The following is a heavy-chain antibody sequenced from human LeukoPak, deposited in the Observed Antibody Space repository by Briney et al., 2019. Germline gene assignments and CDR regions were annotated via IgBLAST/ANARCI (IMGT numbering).Heavy chain of an antibody. CDR1: GDSISISSYY. Sequence: SETLSLTCTVSGDSISISSYYWGWIRQPPGKGLEWIGNIYYSGSTYYNPSLKSRVTISVDTSKNQFSLKLSSVTAADTAVYYCVPEYCSGGSCYFSGDWGQGTLVTVSS. CDR3: VPEYCSGGSCYFSGD. J-gene: IGHJ4*02. V-gene: IGHV4-39*01. D-gene: IGHD2-15*01. CDR2: IYYSGST.